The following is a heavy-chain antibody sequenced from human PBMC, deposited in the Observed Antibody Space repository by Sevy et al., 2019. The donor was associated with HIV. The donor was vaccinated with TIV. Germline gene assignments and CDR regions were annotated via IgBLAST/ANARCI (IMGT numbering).Heavy chain of an antibody. J-gene: IGHJ5*02. CDR3: ARDRVLEEFVSRGAPAVITWFDP. V-gene: IGHV1-2*02. CDR2: INPNSGGT. Sequence: ASVKVSCKASGYTFTDYYMHWVRQAPGQGLEWMGWINPNSGGTNYAQKFQGRVIMTRETSISTAYMELSRLGSDDTAVYYCARDRVLEEFVSRGAPAVITWFDPWGQGTLVTVSS. CDR1: GYTFTDYY. D-gene: IGHD6-13*01.